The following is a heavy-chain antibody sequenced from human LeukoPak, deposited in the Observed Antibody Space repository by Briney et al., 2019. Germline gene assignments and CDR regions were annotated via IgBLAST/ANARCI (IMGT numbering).Heavy chain of an antibody. CDR1: GFTFSSYA. J-gene: IGHJ3*02. Sequence: GGSLRLSCAASGFTFSSYAMSWVRQAPGKGLEWVLAISGSGGSTYYADSVKGRFTISRDNSKNTLYLQMNSLRAEDTAVYYCASVASPPRYTLDALDIWGQGTMVTVSS. D-gene: IGHD5-18*01. V-gene: IGHV3-23*01. CDR3: ASVASPPRYTLDALDI. CDR2: ISGSGGST.